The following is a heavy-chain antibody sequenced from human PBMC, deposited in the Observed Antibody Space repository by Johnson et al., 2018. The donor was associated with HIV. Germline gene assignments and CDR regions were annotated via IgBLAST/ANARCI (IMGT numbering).Heavy chain of an antibody. CDR2: IWYDGSNK. CDR1: GFTFSSYG. V-gene: IGHV3-33*06. CDR3: AKSGYSRSGDGIGAFDI. D-gene: IGHD1-26*01. Sequence: QVQLVESGGGVVQPGRSLRLSCAASGFTFSSYGMHWVRQAPGKGLEWVAVIWYDGSNKYYADSVKGRFTISRDNSKNTLYLQMNSLRAEDTAVYYCAKSGYSRSGDGIGAFDIWGQGTMVTVSS. J-gene: IGHJ3*02.